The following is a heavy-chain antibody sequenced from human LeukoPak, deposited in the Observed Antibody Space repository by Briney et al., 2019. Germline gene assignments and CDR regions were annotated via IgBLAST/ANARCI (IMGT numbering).Heavy chain of an antibody. V-gene: IGHV4-59*01. CDR1: GGSIRSYY. J-gene: IGHJ3*02. D-gene: IGHD5-18*01. Sequence: SETLSLTCTVSGGSIRSYYWSWIRQPPGKGLEWIGYIYYSGNTNYNPSLKSRVTISVETSKNQFSLKLSSVTAADTAVYYCARVREYNYVYDAFDIWGQGTMVTVSS. CDR3: ARVREYNYVYDAFDI. CDR2: IYYSGNT.